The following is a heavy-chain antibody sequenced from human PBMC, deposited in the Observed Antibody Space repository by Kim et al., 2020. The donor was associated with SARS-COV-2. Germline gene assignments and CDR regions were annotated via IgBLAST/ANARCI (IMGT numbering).Heavy chain of an antibody. CDR2: ISSSSSSYI. Sequence: GGSLRLSCAASGFTFSSYSMNWVRQAPGKGLEWVSSISSSSSSYIYYADSVKGRFTISRDNAKNSLYLQMNSLRAEDTAVYYCARDAGYCSSTSCPYGMDVWGQGTTVTVSS. D-gene: IGHD2-2*01. J-gene: IGHJ6*02. V-gene: IGHV3-21*01. CDR3: ARDAGYCSSTSCPYGMDV. CDR1: GFTFSSYS.